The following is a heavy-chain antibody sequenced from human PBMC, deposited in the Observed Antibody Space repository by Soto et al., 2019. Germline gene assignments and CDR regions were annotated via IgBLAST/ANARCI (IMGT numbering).Heavy chain of an antibody. CDR2: IRSKANSDAI. Sequence: EVQLVESGGGLVQPGGSLKLSCAASGFTFSGSAMHWVRQASGKGLEWVGRIRSKANSDAIAYAASVKGRFTISRDDSQNTAYLQMNSLKTEDTAVYYCVGYWSGGSCPDAFDIWSQGTMVTVSS. J-gene: IGHJ3*02. D-gene: IGHD2-15*01. V-gene: IGHV3-73*02. CDR1: GFTFSGSA. CDR3: VGYWSGGSCPDAFDI.